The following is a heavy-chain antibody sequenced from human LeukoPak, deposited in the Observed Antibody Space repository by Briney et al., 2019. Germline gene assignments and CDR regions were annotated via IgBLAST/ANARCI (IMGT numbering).Heavy chain of an antibody. CDR3: ARGWTAEGMDV. J-gene: IGHJ6*02. CDR1: GFTFSSYW. V-gene: IGHV3-7*01. CDR2: IKQDGSEK. D-gene: IGHD1-14*01. Sequence: TGGSLRLSCAASGFTFSSYWRSWVRRPPGKGLEWVANIKQDGSEKYYVDSVKGRFTISRDNAKNSLYLQMNSLRAEDTAVYYCARGWTAEGMDVWGQGTTVTVSS.